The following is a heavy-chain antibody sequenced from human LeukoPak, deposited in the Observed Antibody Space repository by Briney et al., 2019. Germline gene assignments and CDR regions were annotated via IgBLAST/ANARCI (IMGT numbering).Heavy chain of an antibody. Sequence: SGTLSLTCTVSGGSISSYYWSWIRQPPGKGLEWIGYIYYSGSTNYNPSLKSRVTISVDTSKNQFSLKLSSVTAADTAVYYCARGSGLEWLSKPNWFDPWGQGTLVTVSS. CDR1: GGSISSYY. CDR3: ARGSGLEWLSKPNWFDP. CDR2: IYYSGST. V-gene: IGHV4-59*01. D-gene: IGHD3-3*01. J-gene: IGHJ5*02.